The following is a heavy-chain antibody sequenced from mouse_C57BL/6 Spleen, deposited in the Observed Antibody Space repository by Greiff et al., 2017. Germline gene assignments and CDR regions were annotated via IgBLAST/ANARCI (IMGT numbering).Heavy chain of an antibody. CDR2: INPSTGGT. CDR3: ARSPYYFDY. CDR1: GYSFTGYY. Sequence: VQLQQSGPELVKPGASVKISCKASGYSFTGYYMHWVKPSSEKSLEWIGEINPSTGGTSYNQKCKGKATLTVDKSSSTAYMQLKSLTSEDSAVYYCARSPYYFDYWGQGTTLTVAS. J-gene: IGHJ2*01. V-gene: IGHV1-43*01.